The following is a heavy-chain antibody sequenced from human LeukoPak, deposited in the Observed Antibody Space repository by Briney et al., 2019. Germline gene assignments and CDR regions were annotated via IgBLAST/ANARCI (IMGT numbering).Heavy chain of an antibody. CDR2: IRRKAYGGTT. D-gene: IGHD2-15*01. V-gene: IGHV3-49*04. J-gene: IGHJ4*02. CDR1: GFTFGDYA. CDR3: TRVSLVAASVFFDY. Sequence: GGSLRLSCTASGFTFGDYAMSWVRQAPGKGLEWVSFIRRKAYGGTTEYAASVKGRFTISRDDSKSIAYLQMHSLKTEDTAVYYCTRVSLVAASVFFDYWGQGTLVTVSS.